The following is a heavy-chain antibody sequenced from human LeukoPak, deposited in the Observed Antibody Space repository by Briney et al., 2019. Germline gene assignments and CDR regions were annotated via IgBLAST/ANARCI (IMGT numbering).Heavy chain of an antibody. J-gene: IGHJ4*02. D-gene: IGHD4-11*01. V-gene: IGHV3-74*01. CDR1: GFSFSFYW. CDR2: IKTDGSIA. CDR3: ARGQYYFDY. Sequence: PGGSLRLSCAASGFSFSFYWMHWVRQAPGKGPVWVSRIKTDGSIADYADSVKGRFTISRDNAKNTIYLQMNSLRAEDTAVYYCARGQYYFDYWGQGTLVTVSS.